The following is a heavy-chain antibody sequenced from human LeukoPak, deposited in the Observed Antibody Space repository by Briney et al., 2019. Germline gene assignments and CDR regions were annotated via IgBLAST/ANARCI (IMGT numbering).Heavy chain of an antibody. CDR1: GGSFSGYY. CDR3: ARVPGYYDSSGYYIPRGYYFDY. V-gene: IGHV4-34*01. D-gene: IGHD3-22*01. J-gene: IGHJ4*02. Sequence: PSETLSLTCAVYGGSFSGYYWSWIRQPPGKGLEWIGEINHSGSTNYNPSLKNRVTISVDTSKNQFSLKLSSVTAADTAVYYCARVPGYYDSSGYYIPRGYYFDYWGQGTLVTVSS. CDR2: INHSGST.